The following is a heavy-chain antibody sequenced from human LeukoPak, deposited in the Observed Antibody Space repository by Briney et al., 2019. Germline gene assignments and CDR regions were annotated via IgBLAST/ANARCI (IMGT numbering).Heavy chain of an antibody. CDR1: GGSISSYY. J-gene: IGHJ5*02. Sequence: SETLSLTCTVSGGSISSYYWSWIRQPAGKGLEWIGRIYSSGSTNYNPSLKSRVTMSVDTSKNQFSLKLSSVTAADTAVYYCARDDGSRGYNWVDPWGQGTLVTVSS. CDR3: ARDDGSRGYNWVDP. CDR2: IYSSGST. D-gene: IGHD5-24*01. V-gene: IGHV4-4*07.